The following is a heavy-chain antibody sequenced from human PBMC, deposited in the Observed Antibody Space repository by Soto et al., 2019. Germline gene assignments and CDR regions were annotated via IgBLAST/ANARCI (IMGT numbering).Heavy chain of an antibody. J-gene: IGHJ5*02. CDR2: ISAYNANT. CDR1: GYTFTSHG. CDR3: ARGENWFDP. V-gene: IGHV1-18*01. Sequence: DSVKVSCKASGYTFTSHGINWVRQAPGQGLEWMGWISAYNANTHYAQKLQGRVAMTTDTFTSTAYMELRSLRSDDTAVYYCARGENWFDPWGQGTLVTVSS.